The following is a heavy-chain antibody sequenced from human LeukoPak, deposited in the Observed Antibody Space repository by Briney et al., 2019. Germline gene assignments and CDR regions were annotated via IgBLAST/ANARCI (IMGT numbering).Heavy chain of an antibody. J-gene: IGHJ4*02. CDR1: GFTVSRNY. CDR3: ARAAVAAWTFYFDY. V-gene: IGHV3-66*01. Sequence: GGSLRLSCAASGFTVSRNYMSWVRQAPGKGLEWVSAIYSGGSTYYADSVKGRFSISRDNSRNTAYLQMNSLRAEDTAVYYCARAAVAAWTFYFDYWGQGTLVTVSS. D-gene: IGHD6-25*01. CDR2: IYSGGST.